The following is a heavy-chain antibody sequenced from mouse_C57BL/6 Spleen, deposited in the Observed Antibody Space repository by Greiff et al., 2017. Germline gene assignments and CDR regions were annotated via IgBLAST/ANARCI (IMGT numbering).Heavy chain of an antibody. J-gene: IGHJ3*01. CDR2: INPNNGGT. V-gene: IGHV1-26*01. Sequence: EVQLQQSGPELVKPGASVKISCKASGYTFTDYYMNWVKQSHGKSLEWIGDINPNNGGTSYNQKFKGKATLTVDTSSSTAYMALRSLTSEGSAVYYCASPYYGSRYGAWFAYWGQGTLVTVSA. D-gene: IGHD1-1*01. CDR1: GYTFTDYY. CDR3: ASPYYGSRYGAWFAY.